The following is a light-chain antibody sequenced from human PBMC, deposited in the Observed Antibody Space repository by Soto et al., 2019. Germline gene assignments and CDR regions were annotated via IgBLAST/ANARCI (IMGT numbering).Light chain of an antibody. J-gene: IGKJ4*01. Sequence: EIVWSQSPATLSLSPGERATFSCRASQSVSSCLAWYQQRAGQAPRLLFYDTSNRATGIPARFSGSGSGTDFSLTISSLEPEDVAVYYCQQRSNWPLTFGGGTKVEIK. CDR1: QSVSSC. V-gene: IGKV3-11*01. CDR2: DTS. CDR3: QQRSNWPLT.